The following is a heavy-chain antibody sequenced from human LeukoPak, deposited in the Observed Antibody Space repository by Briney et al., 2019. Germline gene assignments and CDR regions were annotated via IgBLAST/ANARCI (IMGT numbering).Heavy chain of an antibody. J-gene: IGHJ4*02. CDR1: GGSISSYY. D-gene: IGHD3-10*01. V-gene: IGHV4-59*01. Sequence: SETLSLTCTVSGGSISSYYWSWIRQPPGKGLEWIGYIYYSGSTSYNPSLKSRVTISVDTSKNQFSLKLSSVTAADTAVYYCARLLYYYGSGKGVYFDYWGQGTLVTVSS. CDR3: ARLLYYYGSGKGVYFDY. CDR2: IYYSGST.